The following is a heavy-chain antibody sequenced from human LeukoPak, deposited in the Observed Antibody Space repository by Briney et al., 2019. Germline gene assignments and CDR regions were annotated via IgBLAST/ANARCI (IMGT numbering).Heavy chain of an antibody. CDR2: ISGGGETT. CDR1: GFTFNNYA. CDR3: ARDYADYVGYFFFDY. Sequence: GSLRLSFAASGFTFNNYAMNWVRQAPGKGLEWVSSISGGGETTYYADSAKGRFTISRDNSQNTLYLQMNSLRAEDTAVYYCARDYADYVGYFFFDYWGQGTLVTVSS. J-gene: IGHJ4*02. D-gene: IGHD4-17*01. V-gene: IGHV3-23*01.